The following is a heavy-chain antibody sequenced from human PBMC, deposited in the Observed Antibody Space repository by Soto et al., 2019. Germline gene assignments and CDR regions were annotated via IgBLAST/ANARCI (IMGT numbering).Heavy chain of an antibody. J-gene: IGHJ4*02. V-gene: IGHV1-46*01. Sequence: QVQLVQSGAEVTRPGASVKVSCKASGYSFISHYIHWVRQAPGQGLEWMGFINPSGGSATLAQKFQRRVTMTRDTATSTVYMELTILRSEDAAVYYCARDSLSSKLSLSYFDFWGQGAMVTVSS. CDR2: INPSGGSA. D-gene: IGHD2-2*01. CDR3: ARDSLSSKLSLSYFDF. CDR1: GYSFISHY.